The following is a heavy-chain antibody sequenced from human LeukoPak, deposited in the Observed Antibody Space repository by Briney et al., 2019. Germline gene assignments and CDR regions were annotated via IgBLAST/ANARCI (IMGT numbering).Heavy chain of an antibody. J-gene: IGHJ6*03. D-gene: IGHD3-3*01. V-gene: IGHV1-2*02. CDR1: GYTFTGYY. CDR3: ARGNYDFWSGYPLQDYYYYMDV. CDR2: INPNSGGT. Sequence: ASVKVSCKASGYTFTGYYMHWVRQAPGQGLEWMGWINPNSGGTNYAQKFQGRVTMTRDTSISTAYMELSRLRSEDTAVYYCARGNYDFWSGYPLQDYYYYMDVWGKGTTVTVSS.